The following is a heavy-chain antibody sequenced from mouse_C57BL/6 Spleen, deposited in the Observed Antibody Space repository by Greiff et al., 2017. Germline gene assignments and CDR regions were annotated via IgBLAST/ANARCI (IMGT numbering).Heavy chain of an antibody. V-gene: IGHV1-18*01. CDR1: GYTFTDYN. CDR2: INPNNGGT. J-gene: IGHJ4*01. Sequence: VQLQQSGPELVKPGASVKIPCKASGYTFTDYNMDWVKQSHGKSLEWIGDINPNNGGTIYNQKFKGKATLTVDKSSSTAYMELRSLTSEDTAVYYCARSGDDYDDGDYYAMDYWGQGTSVTVSS. D-gene: IGHD2-4*01. CDR3: ARSGDDYDDGDYYAMDY.